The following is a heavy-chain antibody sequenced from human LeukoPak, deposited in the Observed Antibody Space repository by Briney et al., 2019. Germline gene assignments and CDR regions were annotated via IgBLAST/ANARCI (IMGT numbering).Heavy chain of an antibody. V-gene: IGHV3-23*01. Sequence: PGGSLRLSCAASGFTFSNYAMSWVRLAPGKGLEWVSTISGSGGSTYYADSVKGRFTISRDTSKNTLYLQMNSLRAEDTAVYYCAKTGAVAPLNWFDPWGQGTLVTVSS. J-gene: IGHJ5*02. D-gene: IGHD6-19*01. CDR2: ISGSGGST. CDR1: GFTFSNYA. CDR3: AKTGAVAPLNWFDP.